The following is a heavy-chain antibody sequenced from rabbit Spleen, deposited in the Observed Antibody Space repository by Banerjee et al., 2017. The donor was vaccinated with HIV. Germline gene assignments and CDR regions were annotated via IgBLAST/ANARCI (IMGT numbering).Heavy chain of an antibody. V-gene: IGHV1S40*01. CDR2: IDAGSSGNT. J-gene: IGHJ6*01. Sequence: QSLEESGGDLVKPGASLTLTCTASRFSFSSSYYICWVRQAPGKGLEWIACIDAGSSGNTYYASWAKGRFTVSKTSSTTVTLQMTSLTVADTATYFCARDTGSSFSSYGMDLWGQGTLVTVS. CDR1: RFSFSSSYY. D-gene: IGHD8-1*01. CDR3: ARDTGSSFSSYGMDL.